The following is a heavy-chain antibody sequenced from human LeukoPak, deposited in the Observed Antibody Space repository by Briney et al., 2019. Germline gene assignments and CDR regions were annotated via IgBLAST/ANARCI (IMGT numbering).Heavy chain of an antibody. CDR2: INHGGIT. CDR1: GESFSGYY. J-gene: IGHJ4*02. D-gene: IGHD6-13*01. CDR3: ARGLYLTTRGGAAAGFLDY. Sequence: SETLSLTCAVYGESFSGYYWSWIRQPPEEGLEWIGEINHGGITNYNPSLKSRVTISADTSKNQFSLRLTSVTAADTAVYYCARGLYLTTRGGAAAGFLDYWGQGTLVTVSS. V-gene: IGHV4-34*01.